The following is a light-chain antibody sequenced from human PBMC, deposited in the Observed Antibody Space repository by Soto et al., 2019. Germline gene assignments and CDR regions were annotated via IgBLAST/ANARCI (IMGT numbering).Light chain of an antibody. CDR3: QSYGGSLSRDV. CDR2: GNS. CDR1: SSNIGAGYD. J-gene: IGLJ1*01. Sequence: QSVLTQPPSVSGAPGQRVTISCTGSSSNIGAGYDVHWYQQLPGTAPKLLIYGNSNRPSGVPDRFSGSKSGTSASLAITGLQAEDEADYYCQSYGGSLSRDVFGAGTKLTVL. V-gene: IGLV1-40*01.